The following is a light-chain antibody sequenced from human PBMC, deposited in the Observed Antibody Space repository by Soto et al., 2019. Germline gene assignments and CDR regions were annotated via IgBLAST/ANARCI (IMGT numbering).Light chain of an antibody. CDR2: DAS. CDR1: QRISSW. J-gene: IGKJ4*01. CDR3: QQYNSDVT. Sequence: IQMTQSPSTLSASVGDKVTITCRASQRISSWLAWYQQKPGKAPNLLIYDASSLESGVPSRFRGSGSGTEFTLTISSLQPDDFATYYCQQYNSDVTFGGGTKVDIK. V-gene: IGKV1-5*01.